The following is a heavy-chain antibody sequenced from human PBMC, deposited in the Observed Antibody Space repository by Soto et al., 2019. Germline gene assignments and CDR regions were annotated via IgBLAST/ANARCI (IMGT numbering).Heavy chain of an antibody. J-gene: IGHJ4*02. V-gene: IGHV4-59*08. CDR3: ARLGGYYQAFDN. CDR2: IYYSGTT. Sequence: SETLSLTCRLSGGSFSPNYWGWFRQSPGKGLEWVGYIYYSGTTSYNPSLKSRVTISVESSKNQFSLRLDSVTAADTAVYYCARLGGYYQAFDNWGQGTLVTVSS. CDR1: GGSFSPNY. D-gene: IGHD3-3*01.